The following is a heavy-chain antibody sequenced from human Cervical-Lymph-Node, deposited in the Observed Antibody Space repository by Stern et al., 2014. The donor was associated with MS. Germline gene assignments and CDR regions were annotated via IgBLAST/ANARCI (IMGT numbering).Heavy chain of an antibody. CDR2: ISYDGSNK. Sequence: VQLLVSGGGVVQPGRSLRLSCAASGFTFSSYAMHWVRQAPGKGLEWVAVISYDGSNKYYADSVKGRFTISRDNSKNTLYLQMNSLRAEDTAVYYCARGSPYYDSSGYAEHWGQGTLVTVSS. V-gene: IGHV3-30-3*01. CDR1: GFTFSSYA. CDR3: ARGSPYYDSSGYAEH. D-gene: IGHD3-22*01. J-gene: IGHJ1*01.